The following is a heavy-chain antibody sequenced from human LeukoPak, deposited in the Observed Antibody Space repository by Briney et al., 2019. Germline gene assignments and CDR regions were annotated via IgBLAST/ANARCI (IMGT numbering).Heavy chain of an antibody. V-gene: IGHV3-73*01. D-gene: IGHD1-26*01. J-gene: IGHJ5*02. CDR3: TRHRWELLSNWFDP. CDR1: GFTFSNAW. Sequence: PGGSLRLSCAASGFTFSNAWMSWVRQASGKGLEWVGRIRSKANSYATAYAASVKGRFTISRDDSKNTAYLQMNSLKTEDTAVYYCTRHRWELLSNWFDPWGQGTLVTVSS. CDR2: IRSKANSYAT.